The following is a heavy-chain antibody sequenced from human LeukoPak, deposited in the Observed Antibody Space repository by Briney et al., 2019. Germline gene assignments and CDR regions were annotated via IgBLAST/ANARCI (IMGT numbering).Heavy chain of an antibody. D-gene: IGHD1-1*01. CDR2: INHSGST. Sequence: GSLRLSCAASGFTFNNFAMSWIRQPPGNGLEWIGEINHSGSTNYNPSLKSRVTISVDTSKNQFSLKLSSVTAADTAVYYCARGGRNGNYMDVWGKGTTVTVSS. V-gene: IGHV4-34*01. J-gene: IGHJ6*03. CDR3: ARGGRNGNYMDV. CDR1: GFTFNNFA.